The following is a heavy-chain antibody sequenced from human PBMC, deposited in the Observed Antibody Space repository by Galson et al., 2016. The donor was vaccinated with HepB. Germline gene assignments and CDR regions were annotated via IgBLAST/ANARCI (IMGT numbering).Heavy chain of an antibody. CDR1: GFTFRTYS. J-gene: IGHJ4*02. CDR2: ISSSVSYI. D-gene: IGHD1-14*01. V-gene: IGHV3-21*01. CDR3: ARGGRTEETSLVY. Sequence: SLRLSCAASGFTFRTYSMNWVRQAPGKGLEWVSVISSSVSYIYYADSVKGRFTISRVNAKNSLYLQMNSLRVEDTAVYYCARGGRTEETSLVYWGQGTLVTVSS.